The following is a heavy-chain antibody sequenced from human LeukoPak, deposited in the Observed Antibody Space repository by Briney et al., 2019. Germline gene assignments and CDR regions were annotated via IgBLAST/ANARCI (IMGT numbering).Heavy chain of an antibody. CDR1: GGTFSSYA. J-gene: IGHJ6*04. CDR3: AREPYGSGSPDV. V-gene: IGHV1-69*01. CDR2: IIPIFGTA. Sequence: ASVKVSCKASGGTFSSYAISWVRQAPGQGLEWMGGIIPIFGTANYAQKFQGRVTITADESTSTAYMELSSQRSEDTAVYYCAREPYGSGSPDVWGKGTTVTVSS. D-gene: IGHD3-10*01.